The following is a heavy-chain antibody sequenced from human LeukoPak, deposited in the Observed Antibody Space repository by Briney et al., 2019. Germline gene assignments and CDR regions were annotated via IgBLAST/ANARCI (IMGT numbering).Heavy chain of an antibody. Sequence: SETLSLTCTVSGGSISTYYWSWIRQPPGKGLEWIGYIYYSGSTNYDPSLKSRVTISIDTSKNQFSLQLTSVTAADTAVYYCARFSCTSTSCQSRISFDYWGQGTLVTVSS. CDR1: GGSISTYY. V-gene: IGHV4-59*08. J-gene: IGHJ4*02. CDR2: IYYSGST. CDR3: ARFSCTSTSCQSRISFDY. D-gene: IGHD2-2*01.